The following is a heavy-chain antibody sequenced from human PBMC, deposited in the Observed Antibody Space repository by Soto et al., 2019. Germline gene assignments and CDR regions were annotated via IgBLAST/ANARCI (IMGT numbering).Heavy chain of an antibody. V-gene: IGHV4-39*01. CDR1: GDSISSSSYY. J-gene: IGHJ4*02. CDR2: MYYSGAT. Sequence: QLQLQESGPGLVKPSETLSLTCTVSGDSISSSSYYWGWIRQPPGKGLGWIGSMYYSGATYFNPSLKRRVTISVDMSKNQFSLKVNSVTAADTAVYYCASRGNGKHYFDYWGQGTLVTVSS. CDR3: ASRGNGKHYFDY. D-gene: IGHD3-16*01.